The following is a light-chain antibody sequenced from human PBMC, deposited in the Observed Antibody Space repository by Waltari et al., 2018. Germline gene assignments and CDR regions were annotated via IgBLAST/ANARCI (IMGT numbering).Light chain of an antibody. Sequence: VISTQSPATLSLSPGERATLSCRASQSVSSYLAWYQQKPGQAPTLLIYGASIRSTGIPDRFSGSGSGTEFTLTISSLEPEDFAVYYCQKYSSSPYSFGQGTKVEIK. CDR3: QKYSSSPYS. J-gene: IGKJ2*03. CDR2: GAS. V-gene: IGKV3-20*01. CDR1: QSVSSY.